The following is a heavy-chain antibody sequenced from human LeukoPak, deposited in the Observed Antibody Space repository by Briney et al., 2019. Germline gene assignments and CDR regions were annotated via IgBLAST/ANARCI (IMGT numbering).Heavy chain of an antibody. CDR1: GFTFNTYS. CDR3: ARGVEN. Sequence: GGSLRLSCAASGFTFNTYSLDWVRQAPGKGLEWVSSISHNSNYIYYADSVKGRFTVSRDNAKNSLFLQMNRLRAADTAVYYCARGVENWGQGTLVTVPS. J-gene: IGHJ4*02. CDR2: ISHNSNYI. V-gene: IGHV3-21*01.